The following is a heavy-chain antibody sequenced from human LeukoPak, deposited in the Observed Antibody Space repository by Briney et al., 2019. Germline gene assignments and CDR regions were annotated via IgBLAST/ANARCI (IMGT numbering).Heavy chain of an antibody. V-gene: IGHV3-11*04. CDR2: ISCSGSTI. CDR3: ARDLLPYYYDSSGYPPLGH. J-gene: IGHJ4*02. Sequence: GGSLRLSCAASGFTFSDYYMSWIRQAPGKGLEWVSYISCSGSTIYYADSVKGRFTISRDNAKNSLYLQMNSLRAEDTAVYYCARDLLPYYYDSSGYPPLGHWGQGTLVTVSS. CDR1: GFTFSDYY. D-gene: IGHD3-22*01.